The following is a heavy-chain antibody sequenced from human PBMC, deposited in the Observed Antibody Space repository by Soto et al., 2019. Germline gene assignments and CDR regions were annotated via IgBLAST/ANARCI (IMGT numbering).Heavy chain of an antibody. Sequence: QVQLVQSGAEVKKPGASVKVSCKASGYTFTSYYMHWVRQAPGQGLEWMGIINPNGGSTSYAQKVPGRVTMTRDTSTSTVYMELSSLRSEDTAVYYCARDVSITIFGVAMGAFDIWGQGTMVTVSS. CDR1: GYTFTSYY. V-gene: IGHV1-46*03. CDR3: ARDVSITIFGVAMGAFDI. CDR2: INPNGGST. D-gene: IGHD3-3*01. J-gene: IGHJ3*02.